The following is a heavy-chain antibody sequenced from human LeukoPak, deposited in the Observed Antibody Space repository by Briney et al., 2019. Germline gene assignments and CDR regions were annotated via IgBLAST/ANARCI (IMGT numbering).Heavy chain of an antibody. CDR2: ISSDSTYI. V-gene: IGHV3-21*01. CDR1: GFTFSTNS. D-gene: IGHD2-15*01. J-gene: IGHJ5*02. CDR3: AREGYCSGGSCSNWFDP. Sequence: PGGSLRLSCAASGFTFSTNSMNWFRQAPGKGLEWVSSISSDSTYIYYADSMKGRFTISRDNAKNSMYLQMNSLRAEDTAVYYCAREGYCSGGSCSNWFDPWGQGTLVTVSS.